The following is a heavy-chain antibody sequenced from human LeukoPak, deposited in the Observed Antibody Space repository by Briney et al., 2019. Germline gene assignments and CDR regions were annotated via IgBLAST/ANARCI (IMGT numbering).Heavy chain of an antibody. Sequence: GASVKVSCKASGYTFTDYYIHWVRQAPGQGLEWMGGIIPIFGTANYAQKFQGRVTITADESTSTAYMELSSLRSEDTAVYYCARVSAFGVVITLWGQGTMVTVSS. CDR1: GYTFTDYY. CDR3: ARVSAFGVVITL. D-gene: IGHD3-3*01. V-gene: IGHV1-69*13. J-gene: IGHJ3*01. CDR2: IIPIFGTA.